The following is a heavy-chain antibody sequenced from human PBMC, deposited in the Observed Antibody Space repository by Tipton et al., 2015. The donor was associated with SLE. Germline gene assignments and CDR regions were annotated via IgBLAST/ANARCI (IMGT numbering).Heavy chain of an antibody. V-gene: IGHV4-34*01. Sequence: TLSLTCAVYGGSFSGYYWSWIRQPPGKGLEWIGEINHSASTNYNPSLKSRVTISVDTSKNQFSLKLSSVTAADTAVYYCARERGSWREDAFDIWGQGTMVTVSS. J-gene: IGHJ3*02. CDR2: INHSAST. CDR3: ARERGSWREDAFDI. D-gene: IGHD2-15*01. CDR1: GGSFSGYY.